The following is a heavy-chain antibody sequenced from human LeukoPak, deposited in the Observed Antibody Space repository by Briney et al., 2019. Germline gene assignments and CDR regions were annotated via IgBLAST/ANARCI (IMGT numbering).Heavy chain of an antibody. V-gene: IGHV3-30*18. D-gene: IGHD3-10*01. CDR2: ISYDGSNK. J-gene: IGHJ4*02. CDR1: GFTFSSYW. CDR3: AKGQRLWFGETPPDY. Sequence: GGSLRLSCAASGFTFSSYWMHWVRQAPGKGLEWVAVISYDGSNKYYADSVKGRFTISRDNSKNTLYLQMNSLRAEDTAVYYCAKGQRLWFGETPPDYWGQGTLVTVSS.